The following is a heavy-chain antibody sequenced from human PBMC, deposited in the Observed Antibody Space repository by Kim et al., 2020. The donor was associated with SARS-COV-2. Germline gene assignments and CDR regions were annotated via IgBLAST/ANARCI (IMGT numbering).Heavy chain of an antibody. Sequence: SVKVSCKASGGTFSSYAISWVRQAPGQGLEWMGRIIPILGIANYAQKFQGRVTITADKSTSTAYMELSSLRSEDTAVYYCARSPPYYYDSSGYYPYYYYGMDVWGQGTTVTVSS. CDR2: IIPILGIA. CDR1: GGTFSSYA. CDR3: ARSPPYYYDSSGYYPYYYYGMDV. J-gene: IGHJ6*02. D-gene: IGHD3-22*01. V-gene: IGHV1-69*04.